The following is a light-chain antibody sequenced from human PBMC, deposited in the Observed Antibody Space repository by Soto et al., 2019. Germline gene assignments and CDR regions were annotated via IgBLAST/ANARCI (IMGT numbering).Light chain of an antibody. CDR3: QQYGSSHRT. V-gene: IGKV3-20*01. J-gene: IGKJ1*01. CDR1: QSVSSNY. CDR2: GAS. Sequence: EIVLTQSPGTLSLSPGEGATLSCRASQSVSSNYLAWYQQKPGQAPRLLIYGASGRATGIPDRFSGSGSGTDFTLTISRLDHEDFAVYYCQQYGSSHRTFGQGTKVEI.